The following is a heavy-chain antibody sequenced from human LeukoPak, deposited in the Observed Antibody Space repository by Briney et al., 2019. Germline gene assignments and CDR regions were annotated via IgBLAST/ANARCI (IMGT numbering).Heavy chain of an antibody. V-gene: IGHV4-59*08. J-gene: IGHJ5*02. Sequence: SETLSLTCTVSGGSISTYYWSWIRQPPGKGLEWIGYIYYSGSTNYNPSLKSRVTISVDMSKNQFSLKLSSVTAADTAVYYCARRFYDFRDGFDPWGQEPRVTVSS. CDR1: GGSISTYY. D-gene: IGHD3-3*01. CDR2: IYYSGST. CDR3: ARRFYDFRDGFDP.